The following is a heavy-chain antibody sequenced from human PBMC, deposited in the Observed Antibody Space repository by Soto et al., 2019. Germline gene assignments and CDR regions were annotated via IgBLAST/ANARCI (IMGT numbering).Heavy chain of an antibody. J-gene: IGHJ3*02. D-gene: IGHD4-17*01. V-gene: IGHV3-23*01. CDR3: AKEVGLYGDSLRDAFDI. CDR2: ISGSGGST. Sequence: GGSLRLSCAASGFTFSSYAMSWVRQAPGKGLEWVSAISGSGGSTYYADSVKGRFTISRDNSKNTLYLQMNSLRAEDTAVYYCAKEVGLYGDSLRDAFDIWGQGTMVTVSS. CDR1: GFTFSSYA.